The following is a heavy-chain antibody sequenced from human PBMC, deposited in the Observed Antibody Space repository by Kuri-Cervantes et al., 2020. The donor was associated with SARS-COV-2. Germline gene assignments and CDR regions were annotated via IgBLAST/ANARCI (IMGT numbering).Heavy chain of an antibody. CDR2: ISYDGSNK. D-gene: IGHD3-22*01. CDR1: GFTFSSYA. J-gene: IGHJ6*02. CDR3: ARDHYYDSSGYSPPNYYYYGMDV. Sequence: GGSLRLSCAASGFTFSSYAMHWVRQAPGKGLEWVAVISYDGSNKYYADSVEGRFTISRDNSKNTLYLQMNSLRAEDTAVYYCARDHYYDSSGYSPPNYYYYGMDVWGQGTTVTVSS. V-gene: IGHV3-30-3*01.